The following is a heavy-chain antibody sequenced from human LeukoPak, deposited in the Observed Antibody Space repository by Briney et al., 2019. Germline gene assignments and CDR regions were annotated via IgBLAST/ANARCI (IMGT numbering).Heavy chain of an antibody. CDR1: GFTFYDYA. Sequence: GGSLRLSCAASGFTFYDYAMHWVRQAPGKGLECGSGISWNSGSIGYADSVKGRFTISRDNAKNSLYLQMNSLGAEDTALYYCAKGLYGSGVSTWFDPWGQGTLVTVSS. CDR2: ISWNSGSI. V-gene: IGHV3-9*01. CDR3: AKGLYGSGVSTWFDP. J-gene: IGHJ5*02. D-gene: IGHD3-10*01.